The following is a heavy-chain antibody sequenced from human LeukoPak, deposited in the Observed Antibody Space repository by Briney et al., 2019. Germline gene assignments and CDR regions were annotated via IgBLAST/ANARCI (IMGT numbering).Heavy chain of an antibody. CDR1: GGSISSGDYY. CDR2: IYYSGST. CDR3: ARVWCSGGSCLVDY. J-gene: IGHJ4*02. V-gene: IGHV4-30-4*01. Sequence: TSETLSLTCTIPGGSISSGDYYWSCIRQPPGKGLEWIGYIYYSGSTYYNPSLKSRVTISVDTSKNQFSLKLSSVTAADTAVYYCARVWCSGGSCLVDYRGQGTLVTVYS. D-gene: IGHD2-15*01.